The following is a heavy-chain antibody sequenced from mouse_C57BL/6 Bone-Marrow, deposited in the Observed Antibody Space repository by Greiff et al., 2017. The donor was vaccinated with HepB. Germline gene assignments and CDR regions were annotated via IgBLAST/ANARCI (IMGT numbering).Heavy chain of an antibody. J-gene: IGHJ2*01. CDR3: AREEGLPPGRFDY. D-gene: IGHD4-1*01. CDR2: IDPSGSYT. Sequence: VQLQQPGAELVMPGASVKLSCKASGYTFTSYWMHWVKQRPGQGLEWIGEIDPSGSYTNYNQKFKGKSTLTVDKSSSTAYMQLSSLTSEDSAVYYCAREEGLPPGRFDYWGQGTTLTVSS. V-gene: IGHV1-69*01. CDR1: GYTFTSYW.